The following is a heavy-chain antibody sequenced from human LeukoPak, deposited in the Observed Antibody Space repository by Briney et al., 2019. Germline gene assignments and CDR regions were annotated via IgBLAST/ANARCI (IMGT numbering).Heavy chain of an antibody. V-gene: IGHV3-23*01. CDR1: GFTFSSYA. J-gene: IGHJ4*02. CDR3: AKEEYGSGSP. D-gene: IGHD3-10*01. Sequence: GSLRLSCAASGFTFSSYAMNWVRQAPGKGLEWVATIGASGSDTYYADSVKGRFTISRDTSLNTLYLQMNSLRAEDTAVYYCAKEEYGSGSPWGQGTLVTVSS. CDR2: IGASGSDT.